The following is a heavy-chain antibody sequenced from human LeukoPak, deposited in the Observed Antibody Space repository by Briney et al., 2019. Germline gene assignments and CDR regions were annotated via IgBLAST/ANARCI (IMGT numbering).Heavy chain of an antibody. CDR1: GDSINSAFYF. CDR2: IYSTGST. D-gene: IGHD2-2*01. CDR3: TRECSSTTCPFDAFDF. J-gene: IGHJ3*01. V-gene: IGHV4-61*02. Sequence: SETLSLTCTVSGDSINSAFYFWTWIRQPAGRGLEWIGRIYSTGSTNFNPSLKSRVTMSLDTSKNHFSLNLSSVTAADTAVYFCTRECSSTTCPFDAFDFWGPGATVTVSS.